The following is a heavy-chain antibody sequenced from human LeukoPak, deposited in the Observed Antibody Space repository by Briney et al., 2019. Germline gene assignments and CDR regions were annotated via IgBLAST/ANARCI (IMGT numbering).Heavy chain of an antibody. CDR3: ARVRGTMVRGVSDY. CDR2: INHSGST. V-gene: IGHV4-34*01. CDR1: GGSFSGYY. Sequence: SETLSLTCAVYGGSFSGYYWSWIRQPPGKGLEWIGEINHSGSTNYNPSLKSRVTISVDTSKNQFSLELSSVTAADTAVYYCARVRGTMVRGVSDYWGQGTLVTVSS. J-gene: IGHJ4*02. D-gene: IGHD3-10*01.